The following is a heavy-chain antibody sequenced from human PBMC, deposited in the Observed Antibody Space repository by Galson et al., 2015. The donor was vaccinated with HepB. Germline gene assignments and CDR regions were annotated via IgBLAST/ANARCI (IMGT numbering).Heavy chain of an antibody. CDR1: GFIFSNYG. D-gene: IGHD3-3*01. CDR3: VREGDPYDFWSAVDY. J-gene: IGHJ4*02. V-gene: IGHV3-33*01. Sequence: SLRLSCAASGFIFSNYGMQWVRQAPGKGLEWVAHIWYDGTYKHYADSVKGRFTISRDNSKNTLSLQMNSLRAEDTAVYYCVREGDPYDFWSAVDYWGQGTRVTVSS. CDR2: IWYDGTYK.